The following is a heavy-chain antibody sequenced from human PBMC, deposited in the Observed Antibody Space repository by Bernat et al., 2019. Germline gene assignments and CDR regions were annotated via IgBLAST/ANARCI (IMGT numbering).Heavy chain of an antibody. CDR2: IDPSDSYT. Sequence: EVQLVQSGAEVKKPGESLRISCQGSGYTFSTYWITWVRQVPGKGLEWMGRIDPSDSYTNYNPSFQGHVTISADRSISAAFLQWSSLKASDTAIYYCARHRTTVSSIYWHFDLWGRGTLVTVPS. CDR3: ARHRTTVSSIYWHFDL. D-gene: IGHD3-3*02. V-gene: IGHV5-10-1*03. CDR1: GYTFSTYW. J-gene: IGHJ2*01.